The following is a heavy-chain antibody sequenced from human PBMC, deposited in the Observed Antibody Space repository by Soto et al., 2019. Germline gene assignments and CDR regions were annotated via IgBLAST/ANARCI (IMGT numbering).Heavy chain of an antibody. V-gene: IGHV4-30-4*01. CDR2: ISYSGST. Sequence: QLQLQESGPGLVNPSQTLSLTCTLSGGSISSGDYYWSWIRQPPGKGLEGIGHISYSGSTYYNPSLKSRVTITVGACKNQFSLKLSSVTAADTAVDVCARTNNWFDPWCQGSMVTVSS. CDR1: GGSISSGDYY. J-gene: IGHJ5*02. CDR3: ARTNNWFDP.